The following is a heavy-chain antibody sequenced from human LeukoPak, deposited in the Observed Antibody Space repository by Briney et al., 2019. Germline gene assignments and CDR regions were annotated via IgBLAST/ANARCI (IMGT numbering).Heavy chain of an antibody. CDR3: ARGGNSPYNWFDP. D-gene: IGHD4-23*01. CDR2: IYYSGST. Sequence: PLETLSLTCTVSGGSISSYYWSWIRQPPGKGLEWIGYIYYSGSTNYNPSLKSRVTISVDTSKNQFSLKLSSVTAADTAVYYCARGGNSPYNWFDPWGQGTLVTVSS. J-gene: IGHJ5*02. V-gene: IGHV4-59*01. CDR1: GGSISSYY.